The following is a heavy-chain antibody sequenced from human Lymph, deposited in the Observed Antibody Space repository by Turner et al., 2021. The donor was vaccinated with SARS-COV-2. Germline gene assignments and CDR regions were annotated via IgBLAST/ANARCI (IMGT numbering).Heavy chain of an antibody. CDR3: TRVKYCTGGSCYGCHFDY. V-gene: IGHV3-49*04. CDR2: IRSKAYGGTT. Sequence: EVQLVESGGGLVQPGQSLRLSCTASGFTFGDYAMSWVRQAPGKGLEWVGFIRSKAYGGTTQYAASVKGRFTISRDDSKSIAYLQMNSLKTEDTAVYYCTRVKYCTGGSCYGCHFDYWGQGTLVTVSS. CDR1: GFTFGDYA. D-gene: IGHD2-15*01. J-gene: IGHJ4*02.